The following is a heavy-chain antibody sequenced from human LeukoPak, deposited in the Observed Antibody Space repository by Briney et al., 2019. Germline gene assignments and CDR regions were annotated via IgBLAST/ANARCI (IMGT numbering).Heavy chain of an antibody. CDR3: AKGWNSLSFYITH. CDR2: LSISGDST. Sequence: GGSLRLSYAASGFTFSGYAMKWVRQAPGKGLEWVSGLSISGDSTHYADSVKGRFTISRDNSKNTLYLQMNSLWVDDTAVYHCAKGWNSLSFYITHWGQGILVTVSS. V-gene: IGHV3-23*01. J-gene: IGHJ4*02. D-gene: IGHD3-10*01. CDR1: GFTFSGYA.